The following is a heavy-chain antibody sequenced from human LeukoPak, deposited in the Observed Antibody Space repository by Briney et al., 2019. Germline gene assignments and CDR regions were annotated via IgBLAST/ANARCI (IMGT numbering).Heavy chain of an antibody. Sequence: GGSLRLSCAASGFSFSSFTMNWVRQTPGQGLEWVSSMSSTSYFIYYADSVRGRFTISRDNANNLLYLQMNSLTADDTAVYYCAKGAYGVDAFDIWGQGTMVTVSS. J-gene: IGHJ3*02. CDR2: MSSTSYFI. D-gene: IGHD4-17*01. CDR3: AKGAYGVDAFDI. CDR1: GFSFSSFT. V-gene: IGHV3-21*04.